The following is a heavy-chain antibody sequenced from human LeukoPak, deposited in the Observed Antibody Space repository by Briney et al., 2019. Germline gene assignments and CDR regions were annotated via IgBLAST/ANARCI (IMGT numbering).Heavy chain of an antibody. Sequence: PGGSLRLSCTGSGFIFGDYGITWVRQAPGKGLEWLAFSRSAAYGGTIDYATSVKGRFTITRDDSENTAYLQLNSLETEDTAIYYCTRVQRFCCYYDLDIWGQGTTVIVSS. CDR3: TRVQRFCCYYDLDI. J-gene: IGHJ6*02. CDR1: GFIFGDYG. D-gene: IGHD3-16*01. CDR2: SRSAAYGGTI. V-gene: IGHV3-49*04.